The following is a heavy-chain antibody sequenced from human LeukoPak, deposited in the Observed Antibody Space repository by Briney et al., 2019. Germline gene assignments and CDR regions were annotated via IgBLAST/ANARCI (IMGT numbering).Heavy chain of an antibody. CDR1: GGTFSSYA. Sequence: GASVKVSCKASGGTFSSYAISWVRRAPGQGLEWMGRIIPILGIANYAQKFQGRVTITADKSTSTAYMELSSLRSEDTAVYYCARGYDYVWGSYRPDNNWFDPWGQGTLVTVSS. CDR2: IIPILGIA. D-gene: IGHD3-16*02. V-gene: IGHV1-69*04. CDR3: ARGYDYVWGSYRPDNNWFDP. J-gene: IGHJ5*02.